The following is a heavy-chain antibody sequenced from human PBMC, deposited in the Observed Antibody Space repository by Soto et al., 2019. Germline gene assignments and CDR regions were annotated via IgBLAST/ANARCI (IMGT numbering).Heavy chain of an antibody. CDR3: TTDLREGVVPAAILYYYYYGMDV. CDR1: GFTFSNAW. CDR2: IKSKTDGGTT. D-gene: IGHD2-2*01. Sequence: GGSLRLSCAASGFTFSNAWMNWVRQAPGEGLEWVGRIKSKTDGGTTDYAAPVKGRFTISRDDSKNTLYLQMNSLKTEDTAVYYCTTDLREGVVPAAILYYYYYGMDVWGQGTTVTVSS. J-gene: IGHJ6*02. V-gene: IGHV3-15*07.